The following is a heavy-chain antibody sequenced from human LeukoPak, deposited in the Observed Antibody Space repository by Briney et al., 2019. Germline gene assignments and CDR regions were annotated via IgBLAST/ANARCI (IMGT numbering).Heavy chain of an antibody. CDR2: IYYTGTT. CDR1: GGSISRDS. Sequence: SETLSLTCTVSGGSISRDSWSWIRQPPGKGLEWIGYIYYTGTTDSNPSLKSRVTISLDTSKNQFSLNLSSVTAADTAVYYCARRWVYDKRAFDAWGQGTMVTVSS. J-gene: IGHJ3*01. D-gene: IGHD3-16*01. CDR3: ARRWVYDKRAFDA. V-gene: IGHV4-59*08.